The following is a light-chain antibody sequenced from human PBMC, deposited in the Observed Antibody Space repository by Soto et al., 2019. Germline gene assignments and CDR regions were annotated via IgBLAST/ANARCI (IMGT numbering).Light chain of an antibody. CDR2: DAS. Sequence: DIQMTQSPSSLSASVGDRVTITCQASQDISNYLNWYQQKPGKAPKLLIYDASNLETGVPSRFSGSGSGTYFTFTISSLQPEDIATYYCQHYDKLPITFCPGTKVDIK. CDR1: QDISNY. V-gene: IGKV1-33*01. CDR3: QHYDKLPIT. J-gene: IGKJ3*01.